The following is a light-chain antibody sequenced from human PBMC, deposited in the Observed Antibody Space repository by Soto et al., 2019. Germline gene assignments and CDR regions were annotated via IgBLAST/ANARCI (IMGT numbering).Light chain of an antibody. V-gene: IGLV2-14*01. Sequence: QSVLTQPASVSGSPGQSITISCTGSRSDVGGYNHVSWYQQHPGKAPKLLIFEVSNRPSGVSNRFSGSKSGNTASLTISGLQAEDEADYYCNSFTATSTLVFGSGTKLTVL. J-gene: IGLJ1*01. CDR2: EVS. CDR3: NSFTATSTLV. CDR1: RSDVGGYNH.